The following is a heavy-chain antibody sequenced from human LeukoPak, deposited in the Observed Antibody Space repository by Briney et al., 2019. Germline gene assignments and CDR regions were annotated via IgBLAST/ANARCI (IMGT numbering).Heavy chain of an antibody. V-gene: IGHV1-2*02. CDR3: ARDHNYGDYDAFDI. D-gene: IGHD4-17*01. J-gene: IGHJ3*02. CDR2: INPNSGGT. CDR1: GYTFTGYY. Sequence: ASVTVTCKASGYTFTGYYMHWVRQAPGQGLEWMGWINPNSGGTNYAQKFQGRVTMTRDTSISTAYMELSRLRSDDTAVYYCARDHNYGDYDAFDIWGQGTMVTVSS.